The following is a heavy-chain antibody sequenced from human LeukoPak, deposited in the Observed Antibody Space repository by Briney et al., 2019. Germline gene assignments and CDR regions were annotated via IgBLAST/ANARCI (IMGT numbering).Heavy chain of an antibody. V-gene: IGHV3-23*01. J-gene: IGHJ4*02. D-gene: IGHD3-3*02. CDR1: GFTFSSYA. CDR2: ISGSGGST. CDR3: AKGISGNVNPELYY. Sequence: PGGSLRLSCAASGFTFSSYAMSWVRQAPGKGLEWVSAISGSGGSTYYADSVKGRFTISRDNSKNTLYLQMNSLRAEDTAVYYCAKGISGNVNPELYYWGQGTLVTVSS.